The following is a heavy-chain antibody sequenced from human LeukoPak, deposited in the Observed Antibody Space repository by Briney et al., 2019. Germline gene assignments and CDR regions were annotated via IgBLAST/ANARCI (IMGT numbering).Heavy chain of an antibody. CDR1: GFTVSSNY. D-gene: IGHD2-2*01. Sequence: GGSLRLSCAASGFTVSSNYMSWVRQAPGKGLEWVSVIYSGGSTYYADSVKGRFTISRDNSKNTLYLQMNSLRAEDTAVYYCARERRRYCSSTSCYRGSYYYYGMDVWGQGTTVTVSS. V-gene: IGHV3-66*01. J-gene: IGHJ6*02. CDR3: ARERRRYCSSTSCYRGSYYYYGMDV. CDR2: IYSGGST.